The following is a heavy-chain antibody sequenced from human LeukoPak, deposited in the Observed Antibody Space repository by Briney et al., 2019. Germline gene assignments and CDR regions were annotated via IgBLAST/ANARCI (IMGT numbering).Heavy chain of an antibody. J-gene: IGHJ4*02. CDR3: ARDPTSGNFRPFDY. Sequence: SETLSLTCTVSGGSISSYYWSWIRQPAGKGLEWIGRIYTSGSTNHNPSLESRVTMSVDTSKNQFSLKLSSVTAADTAVYYCARDPTSGNFRPFDYWGQGTLVTVSS. CDR2: IYTSGST. CDR1: GGSISSYY. D-gene: IGHD3-3*01. V-gene: IGHV4-4*07.